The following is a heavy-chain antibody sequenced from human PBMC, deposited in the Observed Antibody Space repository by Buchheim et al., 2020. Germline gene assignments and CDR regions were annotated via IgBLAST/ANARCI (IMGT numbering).Heavy chain of an antibody. CDR2: IWNDGSNK. CDR1: RFTFSSCG. Sequence: QVQLVESGGGVVQPGRSLRLSCAASRFTFSSCGMHWVRQAPGKGLEWVAVIWNDGSNKYYADSVKGRFTISRDNSRNKLYLQMNSLRAEDTAMYYCARDRVLGGTYYGLFDYWGQGTL. V-gene: IGHV3-33*01. CDR3: ARDRVLGGTYYGLFDY. J-gene: IGHJ4*02. D-gene: IGHD1-26*01.